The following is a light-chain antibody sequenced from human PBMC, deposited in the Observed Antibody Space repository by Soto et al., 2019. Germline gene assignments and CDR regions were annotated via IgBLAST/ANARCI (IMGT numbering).Light chain of an antibody. V-gene: IGKV1-39*01. CDR3: QQSYSTPPIT. Sequence: DIQMTQSPSTLSASVGDRVTLACRASQSISSYVNWYQQKPGKAPKLLIYAASSLQSGVPSRFSGSGSGTDFTLTISSLQPEDFATYYCQQSYSTPPITFGQGTRLEIK. CDR2: AAS. J-gene: IGKJ5*01. CDR1: QSISSY.